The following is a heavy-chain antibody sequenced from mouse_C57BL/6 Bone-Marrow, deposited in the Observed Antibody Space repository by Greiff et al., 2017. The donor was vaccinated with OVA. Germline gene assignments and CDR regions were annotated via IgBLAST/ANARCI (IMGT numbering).Heavy chain of an antibody. CDR3: GRGDWDRYFDV. V-gene: IGHV1-72*01. Sequence: VQLQQPGAELVKPGASVKLSCKASGYTFTSYWMHWVQQRPGRGLEWIGRIDPNSGGTKYDEKFKSKATLTVNKHSSTDYMQLSSLTSEDSAVYYCGRGDWDRYFDVWGTGTTVTVSS. CDR2: IDPNSGGT. CDR1: GYTFTSYW. J-gene: IGHJ1*03. D-gene: IGHD4-1*01.